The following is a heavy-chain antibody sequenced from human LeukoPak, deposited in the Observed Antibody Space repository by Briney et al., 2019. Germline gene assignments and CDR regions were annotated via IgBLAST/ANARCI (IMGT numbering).Heavy chain of an antibody. V-gene: IGHV3-23*01. CDR2: ISGSGGNT. Sequence: TGGSLRLSCAASGFTFSSYAMNWVRQAPGKGLEWVSAISGSGGNTYYPDSVKGRFTISRDNSKNALYLQMNSLRAEDTALYYCAKDAVDASGRTNAFDIWGQGTMVTVSS. CDR1: GFTFSSYA. D-gene: IGHD3-10*01. CDR3: AKDAVDASGRTNAFDI. J-gene: IGHJ3*02.